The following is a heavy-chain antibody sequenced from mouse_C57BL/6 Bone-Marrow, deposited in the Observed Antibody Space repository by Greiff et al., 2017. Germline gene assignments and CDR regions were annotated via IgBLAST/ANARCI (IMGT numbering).Heavy chain of an antibody. J-gene: IGHJ2*01. CDR3: ARKGYYGSSYFDY. CDR1: GFTFSSYT. D-gene: IGHD1-1*01. Sequence: EVQLVESGGGLVKPGGSLKLSCAASGFTFSSYTMSWVRQTPEKRLEWVATISGGGGNTYYPDSVKGRFTISRDNAKNTLYLQMSSLRSEDTALYYCARKGYYGSSYFDYWGQGTTLTVSS. CDR2: ISGGGGNT. V-gene: IGHV5-9*01.